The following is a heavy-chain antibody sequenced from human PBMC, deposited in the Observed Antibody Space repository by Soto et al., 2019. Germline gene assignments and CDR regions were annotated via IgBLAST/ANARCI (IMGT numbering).Heavy chain of an antibody. J-gene: IGHJ4*02. Sequence: QVQLVESGGGVVQPGRSLRLSCAASGFTFSRYGMHWVRQAPGKGLEWVAAIAFDGSRQYYADSVKGRFTISRDNSKNTVFLQSNSLRDEDTAVYYCAKDLGGDVNSVYWGQGTLVTVPT. D-gene: IGHD3-16*01. CDR3: AKDLGGDVNSVY. CDR1: GFTFSRYG. CDR2: IAFDGSRQ. V-gene: IGHV3-30*18.